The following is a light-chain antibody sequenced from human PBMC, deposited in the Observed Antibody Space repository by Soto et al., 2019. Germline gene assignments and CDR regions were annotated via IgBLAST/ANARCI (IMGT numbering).Light chain of an antibody. CDR1: QSISTW. V-gene: IGKV1-5*01. CDR3: QQFNSYPIT. CDR2: VAS. J-gene: IGKJ5*01. Sequence: DIQMTQSPSSPSASVADTVTITCRASQSISTWLAWYQQKPGKAPQLLIYVASTLETGVPSRFSGSGSGPEFTLTISSLQPEDFATYYCQQFNSYPITFGQGTLLEI.